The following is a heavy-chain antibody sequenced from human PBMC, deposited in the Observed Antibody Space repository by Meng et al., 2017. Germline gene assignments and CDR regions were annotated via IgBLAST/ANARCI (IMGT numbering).Heavy chain of an antibody. CDR1: GCTFCSYW. V-gene: IGHV3-74*02. CDR2: INSDGSST. CDR3: ARSDWFDP. J-gene: IGHJ5*02. Sequence: VQLLESGGGLVQPGGAVRLSCAASGCTFCSYWMHWVRQAPGKGLVWVSCINSDGSSTSYADSMKGQFTISRDNAKNTLYLQMNSLRSDDTAVYYCARSDWFDPWGQGTLVTVSS.